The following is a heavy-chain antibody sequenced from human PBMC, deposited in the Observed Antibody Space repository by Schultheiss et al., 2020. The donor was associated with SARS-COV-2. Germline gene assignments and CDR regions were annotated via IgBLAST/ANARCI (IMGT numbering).Heavy chain of an antibody. V-gene: IGHV4-34*01. CDR1: GFTFSSYA. J-gene: IGHJ4*02. CDR3: ARGYLGY. CDR2: INHSGST. D-gene: IGHD3-16*01. Sequence: GSLRLSCAASGFTFSSYAMSWVRQAPGKGLEWIGEINHSGSTNYNPSLKSRVTISVDTSKNQFSLKLSSVTAADTAVYYCARGYLGYWGQGTLVTVSS.